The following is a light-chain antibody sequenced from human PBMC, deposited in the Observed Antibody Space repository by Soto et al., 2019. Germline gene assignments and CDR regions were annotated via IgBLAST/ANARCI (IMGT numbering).Light chain of an antibody. J-gene: IGLJ2*01. V-gene: IGLV2-11*01. CDR2: DVT. CDR3: CSYADTSLAV. CDR1: TSDVGDYNY. Sequence: QSALTQPRSVSGSPGQSVTISCTGTTSDVGDYNYVSWYQHHPGKAPKLMIYDVTKRPSGVPDRFSGSKSGNTASLTISGLQAEDEAEYYCCSYADTSLAVFGGGTKLTGL.